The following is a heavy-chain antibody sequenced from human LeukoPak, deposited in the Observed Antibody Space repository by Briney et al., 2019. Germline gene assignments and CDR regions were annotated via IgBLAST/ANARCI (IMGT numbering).Heavy chain of an antibody. D-gene: IGHD3-10*01. CDR2: INPNSGGT. V-gene: IGHV1-2*02. CDR1: GYTFTGYY. CDR3: ARVKGYGSGSQDY. Sequence: GASVKVSCKASGYTFTGYYMHWVRQAPGQGLEWVGWINPNSGGTNYAQKFQGRVTMTRDTSISTAYMELSRLRSDDTAVYYCARVKGYGSGSQDYWGQGTLVTVSS. J-gene: IGHJ4*02.